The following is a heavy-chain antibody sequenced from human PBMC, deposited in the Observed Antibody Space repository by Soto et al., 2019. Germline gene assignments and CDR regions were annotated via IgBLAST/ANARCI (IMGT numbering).Heavy chain of an antibody. Sequence: GASVKVSCKASGYTFTSYYMHWVRQAPGQGLEWMGWINPNSGGTNYAQKFQGRVTMTRDTSISTAYMELSRLRSEDTAVYYCAIEVGRSNQFDLWGQGTMVTVSS. D-gene: IGHD6-13*01. CDR3: AIEVGRSNQFDL. J-gene: IGHJ5*02. CDR1: GYTFTSYY. CDR2: INPNSGGT. V-gene: IGHV1-2*02.